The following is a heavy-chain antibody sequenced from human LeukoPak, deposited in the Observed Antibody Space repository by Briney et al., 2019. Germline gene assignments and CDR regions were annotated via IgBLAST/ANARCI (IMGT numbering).Heavy chain of an antibody. V-gene: IGHV4-59*12. Sequence: SETLSLTCIVSGGSISIYYWNWIRQPPGKGLEWIVYIYNSGSTDYNPSLKRRVTISADTSKNQFSLKLTSVTAADTAVYYCARERELGSWGQGILVTVSS. J-gene: IGHJ5*02. D-gene: IGHD3-16*01. CDR1: GGSISIYY. CDR3: ARERELGS. CDR2: IYNSGST.